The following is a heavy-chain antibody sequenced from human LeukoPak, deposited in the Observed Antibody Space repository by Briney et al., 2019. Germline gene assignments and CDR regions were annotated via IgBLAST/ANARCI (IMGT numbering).Heavy chain of an antibody. CDR3: ARIERSSYSLGFDY. V-gene: IGHV4-31*03. Sequence: SQTLSLTCTVSGGSISSGGYYWSWIRQHPGKGLEWIGHIYYSGTSFYNPSLTSRVTISVDTSKNQFSLKLTSVNDADTAVSYCARIERSSYSLGFDYWGQGTLVTVSS. CDR1: GGSISSGGYY. D-gene: IGHD6-6*01. J-gene: IGHJ4*02. CDR2: IYYSGTS.